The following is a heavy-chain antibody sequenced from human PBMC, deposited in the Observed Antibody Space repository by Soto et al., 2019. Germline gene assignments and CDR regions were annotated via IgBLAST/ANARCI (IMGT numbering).Heavy chain of an antibody. CDR1: RGSISRYY. Sequence: HVQLQESGPRLVKPSETLSLTCTVSRGSISRYYFSWIRQPPGKGLEWIGYLYYSGSSTYNPSLRSRVTISVDTPKNQISLKLNSVTAADTAVYFCVGSPGGLGWFDPWGLGILVTVSS. CDR3: VGSPGGLGWFDP. CDR2: LYYSGSS. V-gene: IGHV4-59*08. D-gene: IGHD6-19*01. J-gene: IGHJ5*02.